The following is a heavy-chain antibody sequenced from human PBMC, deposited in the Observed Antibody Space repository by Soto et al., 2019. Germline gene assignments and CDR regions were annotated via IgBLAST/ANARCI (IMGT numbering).Heavy chain of an antibody. CDR1: GGSISNYY. CDR3: VLCATAGYFDL. J-gene: IGHJ2*01. Sequence: GTLSLTCTVSGGSISNYYWSWIRQPAGKGLEWIGRIYTSESPDYNPSLKSRVTMSVDTSKNQVSLKLSSLTAADTAVYYCVLCATAGYFDLWGLGTLVT. V-gene: IGHV4-4*07. CDR2: IYTSESP.